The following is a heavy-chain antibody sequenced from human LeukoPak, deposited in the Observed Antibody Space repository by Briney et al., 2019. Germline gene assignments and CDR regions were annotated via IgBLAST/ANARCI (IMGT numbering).Heavy chain of an antibody. CDR3: ARDLRGRASFDP. D-gene: IGHD1-26*01. J-gene: IGHJ5*01. V-gene: IGHV4-39*06. Sequence: SETLSLTCTVSSGSISTSNYYWGWVREPPGKALEGIGNIFYSGSTYYTPPLKSRVTISLDTSRNQFHLKVRCLTAADTAVYYSARDLRGRASFDPWGQGTLVTVSS. CDR1: SGSISTSNYY. CDR2: IFYSGST.